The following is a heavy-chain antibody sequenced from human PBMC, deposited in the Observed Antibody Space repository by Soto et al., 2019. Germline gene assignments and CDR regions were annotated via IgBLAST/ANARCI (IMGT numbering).Heavy chain of an antibody. CDR2: IYYSGYT. D-gene: IGHD3-9*01. Sequence: SETLSLTCTVSGGSISSSSYYWGWIRQPPGKGMDLIFIIYYSGYTYYNPSLKSRVTISVDTSKNQFSLKLSSVTAADTAVYYCARAGYDILTGYYYYYYGMDVWGQGTTVTVSS. CDR1: GGSISSSSYY. J-gene: IGHJ6*02. CDR3: ARAGYDILTGYYYYYYGMDV. V-gene: IGHV4-39*01.